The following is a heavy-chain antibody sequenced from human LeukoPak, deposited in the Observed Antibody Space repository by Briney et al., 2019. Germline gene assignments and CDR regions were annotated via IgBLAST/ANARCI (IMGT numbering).Heavy chain of an antibody. CDR3: ARQYGSGSAYTPVVDL. CDR1: GGSISSHYY. V-gene: IGHV4-39*01. J-gene: IGHJ4*02. D-gene: IGHD3-10*01. CDR2: IYYSGST. Sequence: SETLSLTCTVSGGSISSHYYWIWIRQPPGKGLEWIGSIYYSGSTYYNPSLKSRVTISLDTSKNQFSLKLTSLTAAETAVYYRARQYGSGSAYTPVVDLWGQGTLVTVSS.